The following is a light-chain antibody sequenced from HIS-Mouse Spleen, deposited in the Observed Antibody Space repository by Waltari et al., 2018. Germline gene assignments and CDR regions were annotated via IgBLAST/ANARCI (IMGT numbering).Light chain of an antibody. CDR3: QQYYS. J-gene: IGKJ3*01. V-gene: IGKV4-1*01. CDR1: QSVLYSSNNKNY. CDR2: WAS. Sequence: DIVMTQSPDSLAVSLGERATINCKSSQSVLYSSNNKNYLAWYQQKPGQPPKLLIYWASTRESVVPDRFSGSGSGTDFTLTISSLQAEDVAVYYCQQYYSFGPGTKVDIK.